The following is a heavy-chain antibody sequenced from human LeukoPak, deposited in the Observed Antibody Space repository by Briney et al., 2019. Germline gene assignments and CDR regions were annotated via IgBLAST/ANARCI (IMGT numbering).Heavy chain of an antibody. CDR3: ARDHSYSSGWYPDF. V-gene: IGHV3-30*03. D-gene: IGHD6-19*01. Sequence: GGSLRLSCAASGFTFSTYGMHWVRQAPGKGLEWVAVILFDGINKYYADSVKGRFTVSRDNSKNTLYLQMNSLRGEDTAVYYCARDHSYSSGWYPDFWGPGTLVTVSS. CDR1: GFTFSTYG. CDR2: ILFDGINK. J-gene: IGHJ4*02.